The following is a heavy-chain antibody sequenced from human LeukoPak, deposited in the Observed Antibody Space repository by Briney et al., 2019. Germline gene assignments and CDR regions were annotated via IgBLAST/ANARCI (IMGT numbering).Heavy chain of an antibody. CDR1: GFTFSNAW. V-gene: IGHV3-15*01. CDR2: IRSKTDGGTT. Sequence: GGSLRPSCAASGFTFSNAWMSWVRQAPGKGLEWIGRIRSKTDGGTTDYAAPVKDRFTISRDDSKNTLFLQINSLKTEDTAVYYCTTYVAVAGTRHFDSWGQGALVTVSS. D-gene: IGHD6-19*01. CDR3: TTYVAVAGTRHFDS. J-gene: IGHJ4*02.